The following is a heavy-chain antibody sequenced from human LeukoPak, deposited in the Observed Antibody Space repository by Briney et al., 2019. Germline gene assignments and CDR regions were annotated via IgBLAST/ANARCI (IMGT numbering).Heavy chain of an antibody. J-gene: IGHJ4*02. D-gene: IGHD6-13*01. V-gene: IGHV4-31*03. Sequence: SETLSLTCTVSGGSISSGGYYWSWIRQHPGKGLEWIGYIYYSGSTYCNPSLKSRVTISVDTSKNQFSLKLSSVTAADTAVYYCARGSLPYSSSPFDYWGQGTLVTVSS. CDR1: GGSISSGGYY. CDR2: IYYSGST. CDR3: ARGSLPYSSSPFDY.